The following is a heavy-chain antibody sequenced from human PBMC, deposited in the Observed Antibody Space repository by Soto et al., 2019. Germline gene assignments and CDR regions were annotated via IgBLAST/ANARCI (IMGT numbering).Heavy chain of an antibody. D-gene: IGHD3-3*02. Sequence: EVQLVESGGDLVQREGSLRLSCVASGFTFSVYSMNWVRQAPGKGLEWFSYITSDTKTIKYADSVKGRFTISRDNAKNSVYMQMNSLRDEETAVYYCARSFAGHFDYWGQGTVVTVSS. CDR2: ITSDTKTI. CDR3: ARSFAGHFDY. J-gene: IGHJ4*02. CDR1: GFTFSVYS. V-gene: IGHV3-48*02.